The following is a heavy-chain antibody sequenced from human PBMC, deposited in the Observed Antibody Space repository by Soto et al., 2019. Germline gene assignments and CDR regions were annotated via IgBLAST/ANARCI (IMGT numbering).Heavy chain of an antibody. D-gene: IGHD3-3*01. V-gene: IGHV4-34*01. J-gene: IGHJ6*03. CDR2: INHSGST. Sequence: SLTKAVEGGTRVDYCWSRVSKTPGKGLEWIGEINHSGSTNYNPSLKSRVTISADTSKHQFSLRLSSVTAADSGIYYCASYHYYDFWIGSRHYMDAWGRGTTVTVSS. CDR1: GGTRVDYC. CDR3: ASYHYYDFWIGSRHYMDA.